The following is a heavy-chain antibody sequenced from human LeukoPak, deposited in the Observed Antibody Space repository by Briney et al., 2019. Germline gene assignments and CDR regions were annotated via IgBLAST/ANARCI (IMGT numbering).Heavy chain of an antibody. Sequence: ETLSLTCTVSGGSISSSSYYWGWIRQPPGKGLEWVSVIYSGGSTYYADSVKGRFTISRDNPKNTLYLQMNSLRAEDTAVYYCARTPWGSAPYYFDYWGQGTLVTVSS. J-gene: IGHJ4*02. D-gene: IGHD3-16*01. CDR2: IYSGGST. CDR3: ARTPWGSAPYYFDY. CDR1: GGSISSSSYY. V-gene: IGHV3-66*01.